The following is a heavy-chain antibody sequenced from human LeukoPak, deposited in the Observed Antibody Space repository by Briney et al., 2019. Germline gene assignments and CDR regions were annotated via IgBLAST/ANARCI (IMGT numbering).Heavy chain of an antibody. J-gene: IGHJ5*02. Sequence: GASVKVSCKASGYIFTNYGITWLRQAPGQGLEWMGWMNPNSGNTGYAQKFQGRVTMTRDTSISTAYMELSRLRSDDTAVYYCARNLRSYYDSSGYANWFDPWGQGTLVTVSS. CDR3: ARNLRSYYDSSGYANWFDP. CDR1: GYIFTNYG. D-gene: IGHD3-22*01. V-gene: IGHV1-8*02. CDR2: MNPNSGNT.